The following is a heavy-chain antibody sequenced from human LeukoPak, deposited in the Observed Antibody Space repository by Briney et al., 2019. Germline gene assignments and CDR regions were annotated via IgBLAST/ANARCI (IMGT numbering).Heavy chain of an antibody. D-gene: IGHD4-17*01. CDR2: IYYSGST. J-gene: IGHJ4*02. V-gene: IGHV4-39*07. CDR3: AREGGTTVTTAVYYFDY. Sequence: SETLSLTCTVSGGSISSSSYYWGWIRQPPGKGLEWIGSIYYSGSTYYNPSLKSRVTISVDTSKNQFSLKLSSVTAADTAVYYYAREGGTTVTTAVYYFDYWGQGTLVTVSS. CDR1: GGSISSSSYY.